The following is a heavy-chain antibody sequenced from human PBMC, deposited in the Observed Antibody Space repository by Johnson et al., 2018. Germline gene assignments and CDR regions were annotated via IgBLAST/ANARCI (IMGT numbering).Heavy chain of an antibody. CDR3: ARGNRSGDYSL. D-gene: IGHD3-22*01. CDR2: IYYSGST. V-gene: IGHV4-59*12. J-gene: IGHJ6*02. CDR1: GGSISSYY. Sequence: QVQLQESGPGLVKPSETXSLTCTVSGGSISSYYWSWIRQPPGKGLEWIGYIYYSGSTYYNPSLKSRVTISVDTSKNQLSLKLSSLTAADTAVYYCARGNRSGDYSLWGQGTTVTVSS.